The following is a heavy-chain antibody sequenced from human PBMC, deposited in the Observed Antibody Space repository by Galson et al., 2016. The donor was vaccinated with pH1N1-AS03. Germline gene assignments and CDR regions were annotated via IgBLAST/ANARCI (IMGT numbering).Heavy chain of an antibody. CDR1: GFTFSSHV. CDR3: ARVRGSGSFGSYYYYGMDV. V-gene: IGHV3-30*03. D-gene: IGHD3-10*01. CDR2: ISYDGSSE. Sequence: SLRPSCAASGFTFSSHVMHWVRQAPGKGLEWVAIISYDGSSEYYADSVKGRFAVSRDNSKNTLYLQMNSLRAEDTAVYYCARVRGSGSFGSYYYYGMDVWGQGTTVTVSS. J-gene: IGHJ6*02.